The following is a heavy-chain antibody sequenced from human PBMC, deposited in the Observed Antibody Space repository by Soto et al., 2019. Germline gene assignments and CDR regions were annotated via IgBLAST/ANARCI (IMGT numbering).Heavy chain of an antibody. V-gene: IGHV3-30-3*01. J-gene: IGHJ4*02. D-gene: IGHD3-9*01. CDR3: ARGDHVLRYFDWF. Sequence: PGGSLRLSCAASGFTFSSYAMHWVRQAPGKGLEWVAVISYDGSNKYYADSVKGRFTISRDNSKNTLYLQMNSLRAEDTAVYYCARGDHVLRYFDWFWGQGTLVTVSS. CDR2: ISYDGSNK. CDR1: GFTFSSYA.